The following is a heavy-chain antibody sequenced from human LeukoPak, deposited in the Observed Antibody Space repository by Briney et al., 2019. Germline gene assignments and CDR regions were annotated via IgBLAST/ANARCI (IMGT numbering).Heavy chain of an antibody. J-gene: IGHJ3*02. D-gene: IGHD2-8*02. Sequence: HPGGSLRLSCAASGFTFSLYYMTWVRQAPGKGLEWVSVIYSGGPTYYADSVKGRFTICRDNSKKTVYLQMNRLRGEDTAVYFCARGWVVATGGFDMWSQGTMVTVSS. CDR2: IYSGGPT. CDR1: GFTFSLYY. CDR3: ARGWVVATGGFDM. V-gene: IGHV3-53*01.